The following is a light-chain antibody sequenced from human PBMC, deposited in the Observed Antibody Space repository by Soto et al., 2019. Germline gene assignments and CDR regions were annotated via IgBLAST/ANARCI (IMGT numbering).Light chain of an antibody. J-gene: IGKJ5*01. V-gene: IGKV1-12*01. CDR2: VAS. Sequence: DIQMTQSPSSVSASVGDRVTITCRASQGISSWLAWCQQKPGKGPKLLIYVASTLQSGVPSRFSGSGSGADYTLTISSLQPEDFATYYCQQANSFPVTFGQGTRLEI. CDR3: QQANSFPVT. CDR1: QGISSW.